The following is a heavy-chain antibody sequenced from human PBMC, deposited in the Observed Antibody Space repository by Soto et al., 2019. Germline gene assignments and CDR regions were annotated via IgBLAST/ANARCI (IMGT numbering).Heavy chain of an antibody. D-gene: IGHD6-6*01. V-gene: IGHV3-33*01. J-gene: IGHJ6*02. CDR2: LWYDGSNK. CDR3: ARDLDSSSSGYYGMDV. Sequence: PGGPLRLSCAASGFTFSSYGMHWVRQDPGKRLEWVAVLWYDGSNKYDAGSVKGRFTISRDNSKNTLYLQMNSLRAEDTAVYYCARDLDSSSSGYYGMDVWGQGPTVTVSS. CDR1: GFTFSSYG.